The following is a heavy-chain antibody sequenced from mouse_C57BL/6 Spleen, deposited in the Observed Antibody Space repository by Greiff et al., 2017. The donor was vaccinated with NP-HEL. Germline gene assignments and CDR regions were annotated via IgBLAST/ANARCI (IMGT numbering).Heavy chain of an antibody. V-gene: IGHV1-55*01. J-gene: IGHJ3*01. Sequence: VQLQQSGAELVKPGASVKMSCKASGYTFTSYWITWVKQRPGQGLEWIGDIYPGSGSTNYNEKFKSKATLTVDTSSSTAYMQLSSLTSEDSAVYYCAREGNYDYDQGWFAYWGQGTLVTVSA. CDR2: IYPGSGST. CDR1: GYTFTSYW. D-gene: IGHD2-4*01. CDR3: AREGNYDYDQGWFAY.